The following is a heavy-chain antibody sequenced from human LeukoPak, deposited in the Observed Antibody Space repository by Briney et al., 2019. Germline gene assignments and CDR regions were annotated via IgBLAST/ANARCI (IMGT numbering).Heavy chain of an antibody. V-gene: IGHV3-30*18. J-gene: IGHJ4*02. CDR2: ISYDGTNK. CDR1: GFPFNTYG. CDR3: AKDTGSARLDY. Sequence: PGRSLRLSCAASGFPFNTYGMHWVRQAPGKGLEWVAVISYDGTNKSYADSVKGRFTISRDNSRNTVYLQVNRLRVEDTAVYYCAKDTGSARLDYWGQGTLVTVSS. D-gene: IGHD4-17*01.